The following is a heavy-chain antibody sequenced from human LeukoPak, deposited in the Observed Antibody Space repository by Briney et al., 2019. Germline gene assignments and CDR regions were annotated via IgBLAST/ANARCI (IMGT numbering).Heavy chain of an antibody. D-gene: IGHD6-13*01. CDR3: VKDLYKGDTSSWYYFDY. J-gene: IGHJ4*02. CDR1: GFTISNYA. Sequence: GGSLRLSCSASGFTISNYAMHWVRQAPGKGLEYVSAISANGGSTYYADSVKGRLTISRDNSKNTLYLQMSSLRAEDTAIYHCVKDLYKGDTSSWYYFDYWGQGTLVTVSS. V-gene: IGHV3-64D*06. CDR2: ISANGGST.